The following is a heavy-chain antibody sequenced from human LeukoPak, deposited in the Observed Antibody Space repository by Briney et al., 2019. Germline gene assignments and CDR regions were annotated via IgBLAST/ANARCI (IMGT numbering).Heavy chain of an antibody. CDR1: GFTFSSYL. J-gene: IGHJ4*02. V-gene: IGHV3-74*03. D-gene: IGHD6-19*01. CDR2: INSDGSST. CDR3: TRDLGIAVADVFDY. Sequence: GGSLRLSCIASGFTFSSYLMHWVRQAPGRGLVWVSRINSDGSSTMYADPVRGRFTISRDNAKSRLYLQMNSLRAEDTAVYYCTRDLGIAVADVFDYWGQGTLVTVSS.